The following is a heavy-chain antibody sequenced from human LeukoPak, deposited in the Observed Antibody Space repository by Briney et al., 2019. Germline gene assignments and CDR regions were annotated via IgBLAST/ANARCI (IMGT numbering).Heavy chain of an antibody. D-gene: IGHD3-22*01. V-gene: IGHV3-23*01. J-gene: IGHJ4*02. Sequence: PGGSLRLSCAASGFTFSSYAMSWVRQAPGKGLEWVSLISGSGDSTYYADSVKGRFTISRDNSKKTLYLQMNSLRAEDTAVYYCARDPDSSGYSNWGQGTLVTVSS. CDR2: ISGSGDST. CDR3: ARDPDSSGYSN. CDR1: GFTFSSYA.